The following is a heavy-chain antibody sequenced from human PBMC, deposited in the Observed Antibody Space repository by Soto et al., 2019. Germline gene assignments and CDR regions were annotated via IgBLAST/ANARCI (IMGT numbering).Heavy chain of an antibody. V-gene: IGHV1-2*02. CDR2: INANSGAT. D-gene: IGHD6-19*01. Sequence: ASVKVSCKASRYTFTDYYVHWVRQSPGQGLEWMGWINANSGATKFPQKFQGRVIMTRDTSISTVYMELSRLTSDDTALYYCARVSYGSGGPYGFDIWGQGTMVTVS. J-gene: IGHJ3*02. CDR3: ARVSYGSGGPYGFDI. CDR1: RYTFTDYY.